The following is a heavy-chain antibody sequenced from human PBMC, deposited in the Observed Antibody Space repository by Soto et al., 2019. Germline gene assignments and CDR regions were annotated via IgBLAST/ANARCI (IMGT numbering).Heavy chain of an antibody. V-gene: IGHV3-48*03. CDR1: GFNFSSHE. J-gene: IGHJ4*02. D-gene: IGHD2-2*01. Sequence: GGSLRLSCAASGFNFSSHEMNWVRQAPGKGLEWVSSISRSGATIHYTDSVRGRFTISRDNAKKSLYLQMNSLRAEDSAAYYCARTLCSSPSCRNSDYWGQGTLVTVSS. CDR2: ISRSGATI. CDR3: ARTLCSSPSCRNSDY.